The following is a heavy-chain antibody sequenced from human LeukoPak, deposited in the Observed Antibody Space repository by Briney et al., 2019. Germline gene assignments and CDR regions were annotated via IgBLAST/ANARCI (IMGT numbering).Heavy chain of an antibody. V-gene: IGHV1-18*01. J-gene: IGHJ4*02. CDR2: ISAYNGNT. Sequence: ASVKVSCKASGYTFTSYGISWVRQAPRQGLEWMGWISAYNGNTNYAQKLQGRVTMTTDTSTSTAYMELRSLRSDDTAVYYCARDGDGYTKGRFDYWGQGTLVTVSS. D-gene: IGHD5-24*01. CDR3: ARDGDGYTKGRFDY. CDR1: GYTFTSYG.